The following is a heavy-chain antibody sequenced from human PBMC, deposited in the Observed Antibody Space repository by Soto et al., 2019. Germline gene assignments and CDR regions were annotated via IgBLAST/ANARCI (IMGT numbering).Heavy chain of an antibody. Sequence: GGSLRLSCAVFGFTFNSRSRHGMSWVRQAPGKGPEWVSTISSDGANKHYAESVKGRFTISKDTSRNKVDLHMNSLGAEDTAMYFCVSWVSQHFDYWGQGILVAVSS. CDR2: ISSDGANK. CDR1: GFTFNSRSRHG. J-gene: IGHJ4*02. V-gene: IGHV3-23*01. D-gene: IGHD2-8*01. CDR3: VSWVSQHFDY.